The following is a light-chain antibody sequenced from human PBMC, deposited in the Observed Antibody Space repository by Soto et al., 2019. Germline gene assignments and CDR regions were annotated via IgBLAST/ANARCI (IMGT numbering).Light chain of an antibody. Sequence: QSVLPQPPSASGTPGQRVTISCSGSSSNIGSNPVNWYQQLPGTAPKLLIYSNDQRPSGVPDRFSGSKSGTSASLAISGLQSEDEADYYCATWDDSRNVVFGGGTKVTVL. CDR3: ATWDDSRNVV. CDR1: SSNIGSNP. CDR2: SND. J-gene: IGLJ2*01. V-gene: IGLV1-44*01.